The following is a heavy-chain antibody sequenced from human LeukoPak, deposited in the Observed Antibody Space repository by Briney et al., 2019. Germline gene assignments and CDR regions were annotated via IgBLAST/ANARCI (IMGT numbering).Heavy chain of an antibody. CDR2: IYSGGTT. Sequence: TGGSLRLSCAASGFTVSSNYMSWVRQAPGKGLEWVSVIYSGGTTHYADSVKGRFTISRDNSKNTLYLQMNSLRAEDTAVYYCARGGVYSSGSYYLYYFDYWGQGTLVTVSS. J-gene: IGHJ4*02. V-gene: IGHV3-66*02. D-gene: IGHD6-19*01. CDR1: GFTVSSNY. CDR3: ARGGVYSSGSYYLYYFDY.